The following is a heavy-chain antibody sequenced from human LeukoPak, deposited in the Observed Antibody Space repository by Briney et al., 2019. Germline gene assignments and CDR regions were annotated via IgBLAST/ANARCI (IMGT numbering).Heavy chain of an antibody. CDR3: ARDSMETYYDILTGYSPPYYFDY. V-gene: IGHV1-69*04. Sequence: PVASVKVSCKASGGTFSSYAISWVRQAPGQGLEWMGRIIPILGIANYAQKFQGRVTITADKSTSTAYMELSSLRSEDTAVYYCARDSMETYYDILTGYSPPYYFDYWGQGTLVTVSS. CDR1: GGTFSSYA. D-gene: IGHD3-9*01. CDR2: IIPILGIA. J-gene: IGHJ4*02.